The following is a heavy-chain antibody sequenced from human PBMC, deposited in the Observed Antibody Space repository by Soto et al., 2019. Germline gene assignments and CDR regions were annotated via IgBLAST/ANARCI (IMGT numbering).Heavy chain of an antibody. CDR1: GFTFSHYG. CDR3: AKDRGSGYWPDSFHI. CDR2: ISNDGSKK. D-gene: IGHD3-3*01. J-gene: IGHJ3*02. V-gene: IGHV3-30*18. Sequence: PGGSLRLSCVGSGFTFSHYGMHWVRQAPGKGLEWVALISNDGSKKYYADSVKGRLTNSRDDSKNTLYLQMNSLRVEDTAVYYCAKDRGSGYWPDSFHIWGQGKMVTVSS.